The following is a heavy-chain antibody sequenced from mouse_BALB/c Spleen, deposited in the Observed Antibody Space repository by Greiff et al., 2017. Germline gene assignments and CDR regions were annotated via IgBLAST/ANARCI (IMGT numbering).Heavy chain of an antibody. Sequence: QVQLKESGPGLVAPSQSLSITCTVSGFSLTGYGVNWVRQPPGKGLEWLGMIWGDGSTDYNSALKSRLSISKDNSKSQVFLKMNSLQANDTAIYYCARDYRYFYAMDYWGQGTSVTVSS. V-gene: IGHV2-6-7*01. CDR2: IWGDGST. J-gene: IGHJ4*01. D-gene: IGHD2-14*01. CDR1: GFSLTGYG. CDR3: ARDYRYFYAMDY.